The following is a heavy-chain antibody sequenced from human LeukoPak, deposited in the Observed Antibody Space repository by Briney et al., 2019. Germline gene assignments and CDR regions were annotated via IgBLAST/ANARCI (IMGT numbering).Heavy chain of an antibody. D-gene: IGHD2-2*01. CDR1: GFTVSSNY. CDR3: ARGNIVVVPAAPAYYLDY. Sequence: PGGSLRLSCAASGFTVSSNYMSWVRQAPGKGLEWVSVIYSGGSTYYADSVKGRFTISRDNSKNTLYLQMNGLRAEDTAVYYCARGNIVVVPAAPAYYLDYWGQGTLVTVSS. J-gene: IGHJ4*02. V-gene: IGHV3-53*01. CDR2: IYSGGST.